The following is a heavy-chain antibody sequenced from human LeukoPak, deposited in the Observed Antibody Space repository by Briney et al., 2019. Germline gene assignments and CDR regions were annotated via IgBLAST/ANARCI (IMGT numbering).Heavy chain of an antibody. V-gene: IGHV1-2*02. CDR2: INPNSGDT. D-gene: IGHD6-13*01. CDR3: ARIKWAAAND. J-gene: IGHJ4*02. CDR1: GYTFTGYY. Sequence: GASVKVSCKASGYTFTGYYIRWVRQAPGQGLEWMGWINPNSGDTNYAQNFQGRVTMTRDTSINTAYMELNTLRSDDTAVYYCARIKWAAANDWGQGTLVAVSS.